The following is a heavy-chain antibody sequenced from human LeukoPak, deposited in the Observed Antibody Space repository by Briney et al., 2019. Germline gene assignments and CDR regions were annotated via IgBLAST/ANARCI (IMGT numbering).Heavy chain of an antibody. Sequence: GGSLRLSCATSGFNFTNFAMNWVRQAPGKGVEWVANIRQDGDEKYCVDSVKGRFTISRDNARGSLFLQVYTLRDEETGVYYVARGGSYSRSGYYYFYRDVWGKGTTVTVSS. CDR2: IRQDGDEK. J-gene: IGHJ6*03. CDR3: ARGGSYSRSGYYYFYRDV. V-gene: IGHV3-7*01. D-gene: IGHD6-6*01. CDR1: GFNFTNFA.